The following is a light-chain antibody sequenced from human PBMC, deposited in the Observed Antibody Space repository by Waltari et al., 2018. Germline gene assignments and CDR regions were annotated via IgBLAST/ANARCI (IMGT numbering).Light chain of an antibody. V-gene: IGKV3-20*01. CDR3: EKYGSLPAT. CDR2: DSS. CDR1: PSISRY. Sequence: EIMLTQSPGTLSLSPGERATLSCRASPSISRYLAWDQHKPGQAPRRLIYDSSSRATGIPDRFSGSASGTDFIRTSSRLEPEDFAVYYCEKYGSLPATFGQGTKVEIK. J-gene: IGKJ1*01.